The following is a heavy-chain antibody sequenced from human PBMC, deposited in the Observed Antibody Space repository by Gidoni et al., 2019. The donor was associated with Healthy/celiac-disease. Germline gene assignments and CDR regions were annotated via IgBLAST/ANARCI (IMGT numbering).Heavy chain of an antibody. D-gene: IGHD3-3*01. J-gene: IGHJ5*02. V-gene: IGHV4-59*01. CDR2: IYYSGSP. CDR1: GGTISSYY. Sequence: QVQLQESGPGLVKPSETLSLTCTVSGGTISSYYWGWIRQPPGKGLEWIGYIYYSGSPNYNPSLKGRVTISVDTSKNQFSLKLSSVTAADTAVYYCARVLRVGRITIFGANLIWFDPWGQGTLVTVSS. CDR3: ARVLRVGRITIFGANLIWFDP.